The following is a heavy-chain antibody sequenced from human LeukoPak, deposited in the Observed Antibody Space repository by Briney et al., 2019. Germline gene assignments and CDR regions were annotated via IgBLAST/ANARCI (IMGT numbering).Heavy chain of an antibody. CDR2: IIPIFGTA. CDR1: GGTFSSYA. CDR3: ATEDVVVVAATLDY. J-gene: IGHJ4*02. Sequence: SVKVSYKASGGTFSSYAISWVRQAPGQGLEWVGRIIPIFGTANYAQKFQGRVTITTDESTSTAYMELSSLRSEDTAVYYCATEDVVVVAATLDYWGQGTLVTVSS. D-gene: IGHD2-15*01. V-gene: IGHV1-69*05.